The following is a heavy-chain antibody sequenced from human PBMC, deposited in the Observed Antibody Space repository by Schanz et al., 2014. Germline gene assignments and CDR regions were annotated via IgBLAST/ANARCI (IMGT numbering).Heavy chain of an antibody. V-gene: IGHV1-18*01. J-gene: IGHJ5*02. D-gene: IGHD6-19*01. CDR2: ISGYNGNT. CDR1: GYIFSKYG. Sequence: QVQLVQSGAEVKQPGASVKVSCKASGYIFSKYGITWVRQAPGQGLEWMGWISGYNGNTNYAQKFQGRVTLTTDTSTNTVYMELRSLRSDDTAVYYCARGSSWFDPWGQGTLVTVSS. CDR3: ARGSSWFDP.